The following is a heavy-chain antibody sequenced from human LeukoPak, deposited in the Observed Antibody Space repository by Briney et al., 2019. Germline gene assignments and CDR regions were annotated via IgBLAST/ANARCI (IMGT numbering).Heavy chain of an antibody. CDR1: GGSISSYY. Sequence: SETLSLTCTVSGGSISSYYWSWIRQPPGKGLEWIGYIYYSGSTNYSPSLKSRVTISVDTSKNQFSLKLSSVTAADTAVYYCASQRGYGDYGFDYWGQGTLVTVSS. CDR3: ASQRGYGDYGFDY. V-gene: IGHV4-59*01. D-gene: IGHD4-17*01. J-gene: IGHJ4*02. CDR2: IYYSGST.